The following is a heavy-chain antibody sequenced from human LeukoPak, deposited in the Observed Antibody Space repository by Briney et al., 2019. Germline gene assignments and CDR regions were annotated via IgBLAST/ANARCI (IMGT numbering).Heavy chain of an antibody. J-gene: IGHJ5*02. CDR3: ARDPEDIVVVPAAIGGWFDP. V-gene: IGHV3-30-3*01. CDR1: GFTFSSYA. CDR2: ISYDGSNK. D-gene: IGHD2-2*02. Sequence: PGGSLRLSCAASGFTFSSYAMHWVRQAPGKGLEWVAVISYDGSNKYYADSVKGRFTISRDNSKNTLYLQMNSLRAEDTAVYYCARDPEDIVVVPAAIGGWFDPWGQGTLVTVSS.